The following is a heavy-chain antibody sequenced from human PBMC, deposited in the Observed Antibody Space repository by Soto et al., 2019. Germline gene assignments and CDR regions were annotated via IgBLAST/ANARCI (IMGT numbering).Heavy chain of an antibody. V-gene: IGHV1-46*01. CDR2: INPSDGGT. D-gene: IGHD2-21*01. CDR1: GYTLTNYH. CDR3: ARVAHRSLDY. J-gene: IGHJ4*02. Sequence: GAPVNGSRKTSGYTLTNYHIRCLRQASGQGLEWLGIINPSDGGTGYAQEFRGRVTMTRDTSTSTVYMDMSSLRSEDTAVYYCARVAHRSLDYWGLGTLVTASS.